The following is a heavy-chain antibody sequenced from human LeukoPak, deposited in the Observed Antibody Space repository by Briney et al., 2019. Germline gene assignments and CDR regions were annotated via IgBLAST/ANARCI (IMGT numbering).Heavy chain of an antibody. V-gene: IGHV4-39*07. Sequence: SETLSLTCTVSGGSINRSSYYWAWIRQTPGKGLEWIGSMYYRGNTLYNPSLMSRVTMSVDTSKNQFSLKLSSVTAADTAVYYCARAGFWSGSNWFDPWGQGTLVTVSS. CDR1: GGSINRSSYY. CDR3: ARAGFWSGSNWFDP. J-gene: IGHJ5*02. CDR2: MYYRGNT. D-gene: IGHD3-3*01.